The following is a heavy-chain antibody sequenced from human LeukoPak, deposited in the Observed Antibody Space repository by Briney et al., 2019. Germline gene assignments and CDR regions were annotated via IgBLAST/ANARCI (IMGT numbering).Heavy chain of an antibody. CDR2: INPNSGGT. J-gene: IGHJ4*02. CDR3: ARNRAGDYYFDY. Sequence: ASVKVSCKASGYTFTGYYMHWVRQAPGQGLEWMGWINPNSGGTNYAQKFQGRVTMTRDTSISTAYMELSGLRSDDTAVYYCARNRAGDYYFDYWGQGTLVTVSS. V-gene: IGHV1-2*02. CDR1: GYTFTGYY. D-gene: IGHD7-27*01.